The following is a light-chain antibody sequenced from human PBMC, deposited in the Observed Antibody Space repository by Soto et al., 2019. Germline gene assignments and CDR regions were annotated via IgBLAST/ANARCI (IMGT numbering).Light chain of an antibody. CDR2: DAS. Sequence: DIQMTQSPSTLSASVGDRVTIACRASQSISNLLAWYQQRPGKAPQLPIYDASTLLRGVPSRFSGSGFGTEFTLTISSLQPDDFATYYCQQFNRYSSWTFGQGTKVDIK. V-gene: IGKV1-5*01. CDR1: QSISNL. CDR3: QQFNRYSSWT. J-gene: IGKJ1*01.